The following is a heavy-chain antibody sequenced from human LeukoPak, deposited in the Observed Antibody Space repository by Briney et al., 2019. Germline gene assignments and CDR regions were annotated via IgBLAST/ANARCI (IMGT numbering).Heavy chain of an antibody. V-gene: IGHV4-59*04. CDR2: IYYSGST. Sequence: NPSETLSLTCTVSGGSISSYYWSWIRQPPGKGLEWIGSIYYSGSTYYNPSLKSRVTISVDTSKNQFSLKLSSVTAADTAVYYCARRYISGYYNWFDPWGQGTLVTVSS. D-gene: IGHD3-22*01. J-gene: IGHJ5*02. CDR3: ARRYISGYYNWFDP. CDR1: GGSISSYY.